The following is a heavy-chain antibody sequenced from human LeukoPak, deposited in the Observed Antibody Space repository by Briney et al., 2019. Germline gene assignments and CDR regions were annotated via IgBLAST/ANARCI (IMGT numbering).Heavy chain of an antibody. Sequence: PSGTLSLTCAVSGGSISSSNWWSWVRQPPGKGLEWIGEIYHSGSTNYNPSLKSRVTISVDKSKNRFSLKLSSVAAADTAVYYCASWIQLKGYFGYWGQGTLVTVSS. CDR2: IYHSGST. D-gene: IGHD5-18*01. J-gene: IGHJ4*02. CDR3: ASWIQLKGYFGY. CDR1: GGSISSSNW. V-gene: IGHV4-4*02.